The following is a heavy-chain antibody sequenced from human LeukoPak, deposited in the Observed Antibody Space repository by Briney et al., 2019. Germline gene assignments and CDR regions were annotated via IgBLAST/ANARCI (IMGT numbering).Heavy chain of an antibody. V-gene: IGHV1-18*01. Sequence: ASVKVSCKASGYTFTSYGISWVRQAPGQGLEWMGWISAYNGNTNYAQKLQGRVTMTTDTSTSTAYMELRSLRSDDTAVYYCARDRGSSDYYYYGMDVWGKGTTVTVSS. J-gene: IGHJ6*04. D-gene: IGHD6-13*01. CDR3: ARDRGSSDYYYYGMDV. CDR2: ISAYNGNT. CDR1: GYTFTSYG.